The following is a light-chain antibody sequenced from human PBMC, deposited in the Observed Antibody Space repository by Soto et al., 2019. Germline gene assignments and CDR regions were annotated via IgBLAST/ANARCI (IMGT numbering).Light chain of an antibody. V-gene: IGKV3-15*01. Sequence: EIMMTQSPATLSVSPGERSTLSCIASQSVSSNLAWYQQKPGQAPRLLIYGASTRATGIPARFSGSGSGTEFTLTISSLQSEDFAVYFCQQYKNWPPITFGQGTRLEIK. J-gene: IGKJ5*01. CDR3: QQYKNWPPIT. CDR1: QSVSSN. CDR2: GAS.